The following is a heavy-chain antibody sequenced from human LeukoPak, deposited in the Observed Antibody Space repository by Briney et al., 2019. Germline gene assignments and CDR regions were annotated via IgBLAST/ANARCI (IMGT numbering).Heavy chain of an antibody. CDR3: SKVSGGNY. CDR2: ISGSGGSA. D-gene: IGHD1-14*01. J-gene: IGHJ4*02. Sequence: GGSLRFSCAASGLTFSNYAMTWDRQAPGKGLEWVSSISGSGGSAYYADPVKGRFTISRDNAKNTLNLQMSSLRAEDTAVYYCSKVSGGNYWGQGILVTVSS. V-gene: IGHV3-23*01. CDR1: GLTFSNYA.